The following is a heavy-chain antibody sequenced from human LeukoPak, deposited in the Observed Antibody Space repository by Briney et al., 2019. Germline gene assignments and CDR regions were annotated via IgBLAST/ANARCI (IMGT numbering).Heavy chain of an antibody. CDR3: ASSVLWFGDQRYYFDY. J-gene: IGHJ4*02. Sequence: SETLSLTCTVSGGSISSYYWSWIRQPAGKGLEWIGRIYTSGSTNYNPSLKSRVTMSVDTSKNQFSLKLSSVTAADTAVYYCASSVLWFGDQRYYFDYWGQGTLVTASS. CDR1: GGSISSYY. D-gene: IGHD3-10*01. CDR2: IYTSGST. V-gene: IGHV4-4*07.